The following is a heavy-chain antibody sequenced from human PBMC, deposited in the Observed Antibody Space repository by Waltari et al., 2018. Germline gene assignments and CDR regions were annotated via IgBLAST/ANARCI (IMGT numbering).Heavy chain of an antibody. D-gene: IGHD5-18*01. CDR1: GGTFSSYA. V-gene: IGHV1-69*13. J-gene: IGHJ3*02. CDR2: IIPIFGTA. CDR3: ARVDTAMASNDAFDI. Sequence: QVQLVLSGAEVKKPGSSVKVSCKASGGTFSSYAISWVRQAPGQGLEWMGGIIPIFGTANYAQKFQGRVTITADESTSTAYMELSSVTAADTAVYYCARVDTAMASNDAFDIWGQGTMVTVSS.